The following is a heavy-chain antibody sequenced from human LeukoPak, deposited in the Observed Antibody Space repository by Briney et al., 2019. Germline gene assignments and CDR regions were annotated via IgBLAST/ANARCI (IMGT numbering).Heavy chain of an antibody. CDR1: GFTFSSYA. Sequence: PGGSLRLSGAGFGFTFSSYAMHRVGQGPGKGLGGRAVISYDGSNKYYADSVKGTFTISRDNTKNTLYLQMNSLKAEDTDEYYCARVDSSSWYPGFDYWGQGTLVTVSS. CDR2: ISYDGSNK. CDR3: ARVDSSSWYPGFDY. V-gene: IGHV3-30*04. D-gene: IGHD6-13*01. J-gene: IGHJ4*02.